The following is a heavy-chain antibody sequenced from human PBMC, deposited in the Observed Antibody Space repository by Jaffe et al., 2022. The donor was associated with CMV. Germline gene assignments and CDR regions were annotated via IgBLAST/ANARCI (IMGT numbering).Heavy chain of an antibody. J-gene: IGHJ6*02. CDR1: GFTFSDYY. D-gene: IGHD3-10*01. Sequence: QVQLVESGGGLVKPGGSLRLSCAASGFTFSDYYMSWIRQAPGKGLEWVSYISSSGSTIYYADSVKGRFTISRDNAKNSLYLQMNSLRAEDTAVYYCARFKDYYGSGSYSSDYYYGMDVWGQGTTVTVSS. V-gene: IGHV3-11*01. CDR2: ISSSGSTI. CDR3: ARFKDYYGSGSYSSDYYYGMDV.